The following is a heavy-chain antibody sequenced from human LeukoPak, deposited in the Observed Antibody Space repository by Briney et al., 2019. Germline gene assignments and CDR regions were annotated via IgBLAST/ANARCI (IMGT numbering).Heavy chain of an antibody. V-gene: IGHV3-64*01. J-gene: IGHJ4*02. CDR2: ISSNGGST. Sequence: GGSLRLSCAASGFTFSSYAMHWVRQAPGKGLEYVSAISSNGGSTYYANSVKGRFTISRDNSKNTLYLQMGSLRAEDMAVYYCARARYCSSTSCYREFDYWRQGTLVTVSS. D-gene: IGHD2-2*01. CDR1: GFTFSSYA. CDR3: ARARYCSSTSCYREFDY.